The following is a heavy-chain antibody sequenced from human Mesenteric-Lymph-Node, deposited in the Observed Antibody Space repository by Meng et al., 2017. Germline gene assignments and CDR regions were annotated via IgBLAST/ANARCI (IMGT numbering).Heavy chain of an antibody. J-gene: IGHJ4*02. V-gene: IGHV4-30-4*01. CDR3: ARDSPGGYGYFDS. CDR1: GGSISSSNHY. D-gene: IGHD5-12*01. CDR2: IYYSGST. Sequence: QVQLQESGPGLVKPSQTLSLTCTVSGGSISSSNHYWSWIRQHPGKGLEYIGYIYYSGSTYYNPSLKSRVIISVDTSKNQFSLNLNSVTAADAAVYYCARDSPGGYGYFDSWGQGTLVTVSS.